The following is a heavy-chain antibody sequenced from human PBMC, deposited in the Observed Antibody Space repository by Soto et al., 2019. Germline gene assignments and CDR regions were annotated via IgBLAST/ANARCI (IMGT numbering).Heavy chain of an antibody. Sequence: SETLSLTCTVSGGSISSYYWSWIRQPPGKGLEWIGYIYYSGSTNYNPSLKSRVTISVDTSKNQFSLKLSSVTAADTAVYYCERAGPCFDWLLYFSQGFWFDPWGQGNRVTGAS. V-gene: IGHV4-59*01. J-gene: IGHJ5*02. CDR3: ERAGPCFDWLLYFSQGFWFDP. CDR2: IYYSGST. CDR1: GGSISSYY. D-gene: IGHD3-9*01.